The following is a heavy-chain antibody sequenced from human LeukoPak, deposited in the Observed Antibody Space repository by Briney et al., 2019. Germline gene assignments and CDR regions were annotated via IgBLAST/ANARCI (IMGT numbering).Heavy chain of an antibody. CDR2: IYSSGST. CDR3: ARRKTLFWYFDY. D-gene: IGHD3-3*01. V-gene: IGHV4-38-2*01. Sequence: SETLSLTCAVSGYSISSGYSWDWIRQSPGKGLEWIGNIYSSGSTYYNPSLKSRVTISVDTSKNQFSLSLNSVTAADTAVYYCARRKTLFWYFDYWGQGTLVTVSS. J-gene: IGHJ4*02. CDR1: GYSISSGYS.